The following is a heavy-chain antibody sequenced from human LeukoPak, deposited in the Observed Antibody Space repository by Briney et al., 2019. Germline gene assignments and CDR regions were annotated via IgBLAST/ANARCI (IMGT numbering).Heavy chain of an antibody. CDR1: GGSISSSIYY. V-gene: IGHV4-39*01. Sequence: PSQTLCLTCTVSGGSISSSIYYWGWIRHPPGKGLEWIGRIYYSGSTYYNPSLTRRVTISVDTSKHQFSLKLSCVIAAETAVYYCARLGVGPVVTTVTVAFDIWGQGTMVTVSS. D-gene: IGHD4-17*01. CDR2: IYYSGST. J-gene: IGHJ3*02. CDR3: ARLGVGPVVTTVTVAFDI.